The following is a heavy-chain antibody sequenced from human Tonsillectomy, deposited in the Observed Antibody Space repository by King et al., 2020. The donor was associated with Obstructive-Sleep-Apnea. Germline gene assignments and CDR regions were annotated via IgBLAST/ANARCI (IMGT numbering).Heavy chain of an antibody. CDR1: GFTFSSYG. CDR3: AKESDYEYYYGMDV. Sequence: VQLVESGGGVVQPGRSLRLSCAASGFTFSSYGMHWVRQAPGKGLEWVAFIRSYGSNKYYADSVKGRFTISRDNSKNTLYLQMNSLRAEDTAVYYCAKESDYEYYYGMDVWGQGTTVTVS. D-gene: IGHD5-12*01. V-gene: IGHV3-30*02. J-gene: IGHJ6*02. CDR2: IRSYGSNK.